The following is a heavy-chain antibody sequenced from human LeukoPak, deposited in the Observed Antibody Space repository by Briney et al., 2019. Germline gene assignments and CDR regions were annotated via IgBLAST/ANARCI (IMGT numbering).Heavy chain of an antibody. CDR2: FDPEDGET. D-gene: IGHD2-2*01. Sequence: GSVKVSCKVSGYTLTELSMHWVRQAPRKGLEWMGGFDPEDGETIYAQKFQGRVTMTEDTSTDTAYMELSNLRSEDTAVYYCARAHLLSSTSFGWFDPWGQGTLVTVSS. CDR3: ARAHLLSSTSFGWFDP. J-gene: IGHJ5*02. V-gene: IGHV1-24*01. CDR1: GYTLTELS.